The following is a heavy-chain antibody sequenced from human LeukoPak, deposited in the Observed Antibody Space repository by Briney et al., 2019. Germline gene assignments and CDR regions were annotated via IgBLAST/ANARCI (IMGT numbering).Heavy chain of an antibody. CDR2: IIPIFGTA. CDR3: ARDRGSGWLPYYFDY. V-gene: IGHV1-69*05. D-gene: IGHD6-19*01. CDR1: GGTFSSYA. Sequence: ASVKVSCKASGGTFSSYAISWVRQAPGQGLDWMGRIIPIFGTANYAQKFQGRVTSTTDESTSTAYMELSSLSSEDTAVYYCARDRGSGWLPYYFDYWGQGTLVTVSS. J-gene: IGHJ4*02.